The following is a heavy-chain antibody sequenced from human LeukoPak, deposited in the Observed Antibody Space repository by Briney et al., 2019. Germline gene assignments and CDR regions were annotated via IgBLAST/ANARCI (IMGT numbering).Heavy chain of an antibody. CDR1: GGTFSSYA. J-gene: IGHJ3*02. Sequence: SVKVSCKASGGTFSSYAISWVRQAPGQGLEWMGGIIPIFGTANYAQKFQGRVTITADESTSTAYMELSSLRSEDTAVYYRAGRGGYYLDAFDIWGQGTMVTVSS. CDR2: IIPIFGTA. V-gene: IGHV1-69*13. D-gene: IGHD3-3*01. CDR3: AGRGGYYLDAFDI.